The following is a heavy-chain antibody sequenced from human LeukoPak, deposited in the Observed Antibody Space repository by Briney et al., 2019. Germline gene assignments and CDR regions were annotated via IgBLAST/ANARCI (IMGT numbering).Heavy chain of an antibody. D-gene: IGHD6-13*01. CDR3: ASRGAVAAAGTRSDY. CDR1: GGTFSSYA. CDR2: IIPIFGTA. V-gene: IGHV1-69*13. Sequence: SVKVSCKASGGTFSSYAISWVRQAPGQGLEWMGGIIPIFGTANYAQKFQGRATITADESTSTAYMELSSLRSEDTAVYYCASRGAVAAAGTRSDYWGQGTLVTVSS. J-gene: IGHJ4*02.